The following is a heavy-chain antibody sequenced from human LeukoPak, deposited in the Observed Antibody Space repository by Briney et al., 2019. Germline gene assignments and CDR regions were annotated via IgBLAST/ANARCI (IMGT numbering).Heavy chain of an antibody. CDR3: ADRSTSGGMDV. Sequence: GASLRLSCAASGFTFSSYSMNWVRQAPGKGLEWVSYISSSSSTIYYADSVKGRFTISRDNAKNSLYLQMNSLRAEDTAVYYCADRSTSGGMDVWGQGTTVTVSS. CDR2: ISSSSSTI. CDR1: GFTFSSYS. V-gene: IGHV3-48*01. J-gene: IGHJ6*02. D-gene: IGHD2-2*01.